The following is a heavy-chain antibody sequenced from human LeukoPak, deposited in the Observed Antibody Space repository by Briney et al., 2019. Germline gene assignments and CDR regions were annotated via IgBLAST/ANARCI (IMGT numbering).Heavy chain of an antibody. CDR3: ARDGGYYYYYYYGMDV. CDR1: GGSFSGYY. Sequence: SETLSLTCAVYGGSFSGYYWSWIRQPPGKGLERIGEINHSGSTNYNPSLKSRVTISVDTSKNQFSLKLSSVTAADTAVYYCARDGGYYYYYYYGMDVWGQGTTVTVSS. V-gene: IGHV4-34*01. D-gene: IGHD5-12*01. J-gene: IGHJ6*02. CDR2: INHSGST.